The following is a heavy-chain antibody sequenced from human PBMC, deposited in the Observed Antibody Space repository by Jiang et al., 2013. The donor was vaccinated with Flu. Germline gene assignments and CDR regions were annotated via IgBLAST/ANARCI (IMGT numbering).Heavy chain of an antibody. CDR3: ARGIGGSGWYSYYYYYGMDV. CDR2: TYYRSKWYN. V-gene: IGHV6-1*01. D-gene: IGHD6-19*01. CDR1: GDSVSSNSAA. Sequence: SQTLSLTCAISGDSVSSNSAAWNWIRQSPSRGLEWLGRTYYRSKWYNDYAVSVKSRITINPDTSKNQFSLQLNSVTPEDTAVYYCARGIGGSGWYSYYYYYGMDVWGQGTTVTVSS. J-gene: IGHJ6*02.